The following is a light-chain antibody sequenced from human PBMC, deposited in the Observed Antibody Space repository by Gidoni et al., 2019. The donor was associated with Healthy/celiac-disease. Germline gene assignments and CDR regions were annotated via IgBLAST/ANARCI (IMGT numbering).Light chain of an antibody. CDR1: QSISSSY. CDR2: GAS. Sequence: EIVLTQSPGTLSLSPGERATLPCRASQSISSSYLAWYQQKIGQAPRLLIYGASSRATGIPDRFSGSGSGTDFTLTISRLEPEDFAVYYCQQYGSSPPTFGQGTKVEIK. V-gene: IGKV3-20*01. J-gene: IGKJ1*01. CDR3: QQYGSSPPT.